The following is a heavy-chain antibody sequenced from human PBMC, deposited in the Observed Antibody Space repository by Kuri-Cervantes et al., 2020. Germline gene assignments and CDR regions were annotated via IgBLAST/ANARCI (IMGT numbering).Heavy chain of an antibody. Sequence: ESLKISCTVSGGSISSSSYYWGWIRQPPGKGLEWIGSISYSGSTYYNSSLKSRVTISVDTSKNQFSLKLSSVTAADTAVYYCASFLTVTTRPKATDAFDIWGQGTMVTVSS. V-gene: IGHV4-39*01. J-gene: IGHJ3*02. CDR1: GGSISSSSYY. CDR2: ISYSGST. D-gene: IGHD4-17*01. CDR3: ASFLTVTTRPKATDAFDI.